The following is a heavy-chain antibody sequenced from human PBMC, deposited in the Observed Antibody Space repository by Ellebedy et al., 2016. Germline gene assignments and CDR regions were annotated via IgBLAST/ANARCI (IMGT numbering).Heavy chain of an antibody. CDR2: IKPDGIGK. D-gene: IGHD6-19*01. CDR1: GFTFSGYW. CDR3: ARLASSAWYAADC. J-gene: IGHJ4*02. Sequence: GESLKISXAASGFTFSGYWMTWVRQAPGKGLEWLANIKPDGIGKYYVDSVEGRFTISRDNAENSLYLQMNSLRGEDTAVYYCARLASSAWYAADCWGQGTLVTVSS. V-gene: IGHV3-7*01.